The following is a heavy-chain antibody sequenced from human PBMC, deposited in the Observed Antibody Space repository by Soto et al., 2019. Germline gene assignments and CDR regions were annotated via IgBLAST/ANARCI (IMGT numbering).Heavy chain of an antibody. CDR2: ISARGGSS. CDR3: AKGSIEYSASVVN. CDR1: GFSFSSYA. J-gene: IGHJ4*02. Sequence: EVQLLESGGGLVQPGGSLRRSCVASGFSFSSYAMVWVRQAPGKGLEWVSVISARGGSSYFADTVKGRFTISRDNSKNLLSLEMNSLRAEDTAIYFCAKGSIEYSASVVNWGLGTLVRVSS. V-gene: IGHV3-23*01. D-gene: IGHD5-12*01.